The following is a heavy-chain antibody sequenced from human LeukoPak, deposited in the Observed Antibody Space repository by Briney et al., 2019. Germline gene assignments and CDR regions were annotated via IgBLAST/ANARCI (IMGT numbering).Heavy chain of an antibody. Sequence: ASVKVSCKASGYTFTSYGISWVRQAPGQRREWMGWISAYNGNTNYAQKLQGRVTMTTDTSTSAAYMELRSLRSDDTAVYYCAFIKGKWNDSPFDYWGQGTLVTVSS. D-gene: IGHD1-1*01. CDR3: AFIKGKWNDSPFDY. J-gene: IGHJ4*02. V-gene: IGHV1-18*04. CDR1: GYTFTSYG. CDR2: ISAYNGNT.